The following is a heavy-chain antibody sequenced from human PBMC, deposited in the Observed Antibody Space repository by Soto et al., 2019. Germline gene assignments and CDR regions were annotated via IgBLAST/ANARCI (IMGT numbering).Heavy chain of an antibody. D-gene: IGHD1-26*01. CDR1: GFTFSSYG. CDR3: ARDRGELHSYFDY. CDR2: IWYDGSNK. Sequence: GGSLRLSCAASGFTFSSYGMHWVRQAPGKGLEWVAVIWYDGSNKYYADSVKGRFTISRDNSKNTLYLQMNSLRAEDTAVYYCARDRGELHSYFDYWGQGTLVTVSS. V-gene: IGHV3-33*01. J-gene: IGHJ4*02.